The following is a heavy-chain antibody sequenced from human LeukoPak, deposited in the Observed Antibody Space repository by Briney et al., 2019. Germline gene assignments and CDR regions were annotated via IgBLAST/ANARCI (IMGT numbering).Heavy chain of an antibody. Sequence: ASVKVSCKASGGTFSSYAISWVRQAPGQGLEWMGGIIPIFGTANYAQKFQGRVTITTDESTSTAYMELSSLRSEDTAVYYCASPNLRLGELSFGYWGQGTLVTVSS. J-gene: IGHJ4*02. CDR1: GGTFSSYA. CDR3: ASPNLRLGELSFGY. CDR2: IIPIFGTA. D-gene: IGHD3-16*02. V-gene: IGHV1-69*05.